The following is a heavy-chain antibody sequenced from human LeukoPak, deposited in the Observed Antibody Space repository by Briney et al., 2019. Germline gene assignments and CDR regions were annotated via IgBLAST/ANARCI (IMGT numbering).Heavy chain of an antibody. J-gene: IGHJ4*02. D-gene: IGHD6-13*01. CDR2: IYYSGST. V-gene: IGHV4-59*08. CDR1: GGSITDYY. CDR3: ARRYSSSWYQYYFDY. Sequence: SETLSLTCTVSGGSITDYYWSWIRQPPGKGLQWIGYIYYSGSTNYNSSLKSRVTISVDTSKNQFSLKLSSVTAADTAVYYCARRYSSSWYQYYFDYWGQGTLVTVSS.